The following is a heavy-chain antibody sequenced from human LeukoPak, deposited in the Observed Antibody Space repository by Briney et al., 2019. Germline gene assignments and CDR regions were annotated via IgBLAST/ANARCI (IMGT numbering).Heavy chain of an antibody. D-gene: IGHD1-14*01. Sequence: SETLSVTCTVSGGSIISYYWSWIRQPAREGLEWIGRIYTGGSTNYNPSLKSRVTISVDKSKNQFSLKLSSVTAADTAVYYCARSTTSTATDYGGQGTLVTVSS. J-gene: IGHJ4*02. CDR3: ARSTTSTATDY. V-gene: IGHV4-4*07. CDR2: IYTGGST. CDR1: GGSIISYY.